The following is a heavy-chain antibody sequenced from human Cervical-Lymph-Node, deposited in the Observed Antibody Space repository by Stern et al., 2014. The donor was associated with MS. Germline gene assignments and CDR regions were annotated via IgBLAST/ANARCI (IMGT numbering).Heavy chain of an antibody. D-gene: IGHD6-13*01. CDR2: IYPGDSDP. CDR1: GYGFSDYW. CDR3: ARQIEGIPGL. J-gene: IGHJ4*02. Sequence: VQLVQSGAVVRKPGDSLRISCTGSGYGFSDYWIGWVRQMPGQGLEWIGVIYPGDSDPTYSPSFEGQFTMSAAKSVATAYLQWSSLKASDTAIYFCARQIEGIPGLWGQGTLVTVSS. V-gene: IGHV5-51*01.